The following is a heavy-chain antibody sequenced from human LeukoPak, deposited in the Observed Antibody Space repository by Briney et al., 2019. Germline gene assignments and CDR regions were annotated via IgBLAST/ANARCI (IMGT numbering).Heavy chain of an antibody. CDR2: IYTSGST. V-gene: IGHV4-61*02. Sequence: SETLSLTCTVSGGSISSGSYYWSCIRQPAGKGLECIGRIYTSGSTNYNPSLKSRVTISVDTSKNQFSLKLSSVTAADTAVYYCARDSALWSGDYFDYWGQGTLVTVSS. D-gene: IGHD3-10*01. CDR3: ARDSALWSGDYFDY. J-gene: IGHJ4*02. CDR1: GGSISSGSYY.